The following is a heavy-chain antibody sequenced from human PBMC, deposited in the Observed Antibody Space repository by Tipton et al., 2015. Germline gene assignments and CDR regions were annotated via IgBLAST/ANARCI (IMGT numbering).Heavy chain of an antibody. CDR3: ARVATLSRDAHFDL. D-gene: IGHD5-24*01. V-gene: IGHV1-69*01. Sequence: QVQLVQSGAEVRKPGSSVKVACKTSGGAFSPYSISWVRQAPGQGLEWMGGLVPIIESGNYAQKFQGRVTVTADESSRTVYLELSSLRLDDTAVYYCARVATLSRDAHFDLWGQGTLVIVSS. CDR2: LVPIIESG. CDR1: GGAFSPYS. J-gene: IGHJ4*02.